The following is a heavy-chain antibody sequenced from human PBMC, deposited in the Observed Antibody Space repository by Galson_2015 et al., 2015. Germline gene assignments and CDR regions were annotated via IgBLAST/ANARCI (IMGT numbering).Heavy chain of an antibody. V-gene: IGHV3-33*01. CDR3: ARDRRGDGYLDY. CDR1: GFTFSSYG. Sequence: SLRLSCAASGFTFSSYGMHWDRQAPGKRLEWVAVIWYDGSNKYYADSVKGRFTISRDNSKNTLYLQMNSLRAEDTAVYYCARDRRGDGYLDYWGQGTLVTVSS. J-gene: IGHJ4*02. CDR2: IWYDGSNK. D-gene: IGHD5-24*01.